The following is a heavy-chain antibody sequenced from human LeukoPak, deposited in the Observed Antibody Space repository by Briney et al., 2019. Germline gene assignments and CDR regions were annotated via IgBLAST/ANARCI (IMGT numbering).Heavy chain of an antibody. CDR3: ATRRSGSHPYY. J-gene: IGHJ4*02. V-gene: IGHV4-39*01. D-gene: IGHD1-26*01. CDR2: ILYSGST. CDR1: GASVSSSSYY. Sequence: SETLSLTCTVSGASVSSSSYYWEWIRQPPGKGLEWVGSILYSGSTHSNLSLKSRVTMSVDTSKNQISLRLTSVTATDTAVYYCATRRSGSHPYYWGQGTLVTVSS.